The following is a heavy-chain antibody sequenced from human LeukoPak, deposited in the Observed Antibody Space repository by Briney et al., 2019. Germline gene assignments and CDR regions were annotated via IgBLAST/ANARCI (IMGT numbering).Heavy chain of an antibody. J-gene: IGHJ4*02. V-gene: IGHV3-9*01. D-gene: IGHD3-10*01. CDR3: ARGVTYYYGSGSPYYFDY. CDR2: LSWNSGSI. Sequence: SLRLSCAASGFTFDDYAMHWVRQAPGKGLEWVSGLSWNSGSIGYADSVKGRFTISRDNAKNSLYLQMNSLRAEDTALYYCARGVTYYYGSGSPYYFDYWGRGTLVTVSS. CDR1: GFTFDDYA.